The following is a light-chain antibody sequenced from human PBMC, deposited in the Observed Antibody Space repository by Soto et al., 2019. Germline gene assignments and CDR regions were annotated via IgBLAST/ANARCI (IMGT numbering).Light chain of an antibody. J-gene: IGLJ1*01. CDR1: NIGSKS. Sequence: SYELTQPPSVSVAPGQTATITCGGDNIGSKSVHWYQQKPGQAPVLVVHDGRDRPSGIPDRFSGSNSGKTATLTISRVEAGDEADYYCQVWHSSTDNYVFGIGTKLTVL. CDR2: DGR. CDR3: QVWHSSTDNYV. V-gene: IGLV3-21*02.